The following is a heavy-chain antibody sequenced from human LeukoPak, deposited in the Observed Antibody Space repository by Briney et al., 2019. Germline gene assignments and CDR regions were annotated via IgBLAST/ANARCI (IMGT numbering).Heavy chain of an antibody. CDR3: ARGDIAAAGEFDY. D-gene: IGHD6-13*01. Sequence: GGSLRLSCAGSGFTFSSNPLSWVRQAPGKGLEWVSAISGSGGSTYYADSVKGRFTISRDNSKNTLYLQMNSLRAEDTAVYYCARGDIAAAGEFDYWGQGTLVTVSS. V-gene: IGHV3-23*01. J-gene: IGHJ4*02. CDR1: GFTFSSNP. CDR2: ISGSGGST.